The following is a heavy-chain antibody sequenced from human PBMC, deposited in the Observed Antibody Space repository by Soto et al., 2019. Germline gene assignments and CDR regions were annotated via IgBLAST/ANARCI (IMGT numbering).Heavy chain of an antibody. V-gene: IGHV3-23*01. CDR3: AKDGTTAGIHYYGMDI. Sequence: GVSLRLSCEVSGFTLTSYGMNWVRQAPDKGLEWVSTIGRGGDTFYADSVRGRFTISRDNFKNTLFLQMNSLRAEDTALYFCAKDGTTAGIHYYGMDIWGQGTTVTVSS. D-gene: IGHD1-1*01. J-gene: IGHJ6*02. CDR1: GFTLTSYG. CDR2: IGRGGDT.